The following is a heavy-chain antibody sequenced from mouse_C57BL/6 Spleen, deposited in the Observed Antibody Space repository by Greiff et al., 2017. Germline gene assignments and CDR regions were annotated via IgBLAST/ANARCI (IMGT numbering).Heavy chain of an antibody. D-gene: IGHD1-1*01. CDR1: GYAFSSYW. Sequence: QVQLQQSGAELVKPGASVKISCKASGYAFSSYWMNWVKQRPGKGLEWIGQIYPGDGDTNYNGKFKGKATLTADKSSSTAYMQLSSLTSEDSAVYFCAKGEYYYYGSSTYWYFDVWGTGTTVTVSS. J-gene: IGHJ1*03. CDR3: AKGEYYYYGSSTYWYFDV. V-gene: IGHV1-80*01. CDR2: IYPGDGDT.